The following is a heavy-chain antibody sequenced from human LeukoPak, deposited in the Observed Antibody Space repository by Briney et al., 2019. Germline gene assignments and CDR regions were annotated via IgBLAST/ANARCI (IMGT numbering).Heavy chain of an antibody. V-gene: IGHV1-2*06. D-gene: IGHD3-3*01. CDR1: GYTFTGYY. CDR2: ITPNTGDT. CDR3: ARDLVGGIWSAGF. J-gene: IGHJ4*02. Sequence: ASVKVSCKTSGYTFTGYYVHWVRQAPGQGLEWMGRITPNTGDTIYAQRFQGRATITRDMSISAAYMELSSLTSDDTAMYYCARDLVGGIWSAGFWGQGTLVSVSS.